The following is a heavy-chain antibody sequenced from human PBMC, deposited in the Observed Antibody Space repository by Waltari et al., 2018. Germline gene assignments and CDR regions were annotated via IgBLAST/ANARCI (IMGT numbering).Heavy chain of an antibody. CDR3: MRQNRASGWADS. CDR2: IYPDDSGA. Sequence: EVQLVQSGPEMKKPGESLKISCKGSGYSFPIHWIGWVRQMPGKGLEWMGIIYPDDSGAAYSPSFQGQVTFSVDKSITTTYLQWTSLKASDTAVYYCMRQNRASGWADSWGQGTQVTVSA. J-gene: IGHJ5*01. CDR1: GYSFPIHW. D-gene: IGHD6-19*01. V-gene: IGHV5-51*01.